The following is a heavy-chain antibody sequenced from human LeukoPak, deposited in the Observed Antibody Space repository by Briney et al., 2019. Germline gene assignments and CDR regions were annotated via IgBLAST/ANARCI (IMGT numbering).Heavy chain of an antibody. D-gene: IGHD3-22*01. V-gene: IGHV3-30*02. CDR3: AKPRGYYYDSSGSYFDY. CDR1: GFTFSSYG. CDR2: IRYDGSNK. J-gene: IGHJ4*02. Sequence: GGSLRLSCAASGFTFSSYGMYWVRQAPGKGLEWVAVIRYDGSNKYYADSVKGRFTISRDNSKNTLYLQMNSLRAEDTAVYYCAKPRGYYYDSSGSYFDYWGQGTLVTVSS.